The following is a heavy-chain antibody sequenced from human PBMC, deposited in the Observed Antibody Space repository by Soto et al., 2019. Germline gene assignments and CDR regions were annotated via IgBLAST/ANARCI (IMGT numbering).Heavy chain of an antibody. D-gene: IGHD5-18*01. J-gene: IGHJ5*02. V-gene: IGHV3-23*01. CDR1: GFSFSSSA. CDR3: AKGGYAYGLDP. Sequence: GGSLRLSCAASGFSFSSSAMSWVRQAPGKGLEWVSAISESGDNTFYADSVKGRFTISRENSNNALYLQMDTLRAEDTALYFCAKGGYAYGLDPWGQGTLVTVSS. CDR2: ISESGDNT.